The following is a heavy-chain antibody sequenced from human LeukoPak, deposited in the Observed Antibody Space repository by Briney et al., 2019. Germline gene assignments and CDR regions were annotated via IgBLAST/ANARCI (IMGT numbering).Heavy chain of an antibody. V-gene: IGHV1-2*02. J-gene: IGHJ4*02. CDR3: ATLSTIVGGSYFDY. D-gene: IGHD1-26*01. CDR1: GYTFTGYY. Sequence: VSVKVSCKASGYTFTGYYMHWVRQAPGQGLEWMGWISPDSGGTHYAQHFQGRVTMTRDTSISTAYMELSRLRSDDTAVYYCATLSTIVGGSYFDYWGQGTLVTVSS. CDR2: ISPDSGGT.